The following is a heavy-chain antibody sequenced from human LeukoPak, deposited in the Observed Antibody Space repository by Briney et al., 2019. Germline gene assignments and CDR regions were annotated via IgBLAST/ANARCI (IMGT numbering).Heavy chain of an antibody. V-gene: IGHV3-30*04. CDR2: ISYDGSNK. D-gene: IGHD4-11*01. Sequence: GRSLRLSCAASGFTFSSYAIHWVRQAPGKGLEWVAVISYDGSNKYYADSVKGRFTISRDNSKNTLYLQMNSLRAEDTAVYYCARGGETKLTYWGQGTLVTVSS. J-gene: IGHJ4*02. CDR3: ARGGETKLTY. CDR1: GFTFSSYA.